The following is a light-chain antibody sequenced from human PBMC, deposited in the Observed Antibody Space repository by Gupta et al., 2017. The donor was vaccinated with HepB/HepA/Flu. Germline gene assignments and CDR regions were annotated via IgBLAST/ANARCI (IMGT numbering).Light chain of an antibody. Sequence: IVMTQSPDSLAVSLGERATINCESSQTVLDSHNNKNYLAWYQQKPGQPPKLLMYWASRREYGVPDRFSGRGYGTDFTLTISSRQAEDVAVYYCRQENCPSWTFGQGTKVEIK. CDR1: QTVLDSHNNKNY. CDR3: RQENCPSWT. CDR2: WAS. V-gene: IGKV4-1*01. J-gene: IGKJ1*01.